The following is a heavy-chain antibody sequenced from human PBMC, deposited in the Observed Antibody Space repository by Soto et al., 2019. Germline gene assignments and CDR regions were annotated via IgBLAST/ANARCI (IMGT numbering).Heavy chain of an antibody. CDR3: ARDRYNWNENFAY. CDR2: ISSSSSYI. J-gene: IGHJ4*02. D-gene: IGHD1-20*01. V-gene: IGHV3-21*01. CDR1: GFTFSSYS. Sequence: EVQLVESGGGLVKPGGSLRLSCAASGFTFSSYSMNWVRQAPGKGLEWVSSISSSSSYIYYADSVKGRFTISRDNDKRSLYLQMNSLRAEDTAVYYCARDRYNWNENFAYWGQGTLVTVSS.